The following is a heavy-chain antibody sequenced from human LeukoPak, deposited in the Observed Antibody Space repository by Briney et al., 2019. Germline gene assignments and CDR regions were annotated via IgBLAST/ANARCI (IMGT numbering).Heavy chain of an antibody. J-gene: IGHJ5*02. Sequence: PGGSLRLSCAASGFTVITNDMTWVRQAPGKGLEWVSAISGSGDSTYYADSVKGRFTISRDNSKNTLYLQMNSLRAENTAVYYCGVDIVVVPGAPNWFDPWGQGTLVTVSS. CDR1: GFTVITND. D-gene: IGHD2-2*01. CDR3: GVDIVVVPGAPNWFDP. V-gene: IGHV3-23*01. CDR2: ISGSGDST.